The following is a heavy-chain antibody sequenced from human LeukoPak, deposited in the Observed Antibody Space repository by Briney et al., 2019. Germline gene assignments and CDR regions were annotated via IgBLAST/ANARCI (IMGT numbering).Heavy chain of an antibody. V-gene: IGHV4-4*07. CDR2: IYTSGST. D-gene: IGHD6-13*01. CDR3: ARRAKGQQLGSYFDY. CDR1: GGSISSYY. Sequence: SETLSLTCTVSGGSISSYYWSWIRQPAGKGLEWIGRIYTSGSTNYNPSLKSRVTISVDTSKNQFSLKLSSVTAADTAVYYCARRAKGQQLGSYFDYWGQGTLVTVSS. J-gene: IGHJ4*02.